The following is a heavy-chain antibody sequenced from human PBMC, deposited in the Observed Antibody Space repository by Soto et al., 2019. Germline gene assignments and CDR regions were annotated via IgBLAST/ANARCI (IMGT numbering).Heavy chain of an antibody. V-gene: IGHV1-69*13. Sequence: ASVKVSCKASGGTFSSYAISWVRQAPGQGLEWMGGIIPIFGTANYAQKFQGRVTITADESTSTAYMELSSLRSEDTAVYYCAREGDVPYYYYGMDVWGQGTTVTVSS. J-gene: IGHJ6*02. D-gene: IGHD2-21*02. CDR3: AREGDVPYYYYGMDV. CDR2: IIPIFGTA. CDR1: GGTFSSYA.